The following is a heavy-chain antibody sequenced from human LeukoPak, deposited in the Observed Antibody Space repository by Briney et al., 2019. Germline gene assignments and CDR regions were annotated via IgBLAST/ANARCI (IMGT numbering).Heavy chain of an antibody. CDR3: ARGTSEAFRSLDS. J-gene: IGHJ4*02. V-gene: IGHV3-66*01. D-gene: IGHD1-14*01. Sequence: GGSLRLSCAASGFTVNYMTWVRQAPGKGLEWVSVIYNGGTTYYADSVKGRFTISRDNSENRLYLQMNGLRAEDTAVYYCARGTSEAFRSLDSWGQGTLVTVSS. CDR1: GFTVNY. CDR2: IYNGGTT.